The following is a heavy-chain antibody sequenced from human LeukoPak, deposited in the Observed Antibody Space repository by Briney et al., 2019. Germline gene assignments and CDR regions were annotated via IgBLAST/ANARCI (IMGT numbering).Heavy chain of an antibody. CDR2: ISYDGSNK. J-gene: IGHJ4*02. D-gene: IGHD2-15*01. CDR1: GLTFSRYA. CDR3: ARDGPNGYCSDGSCFSPDY. Sequence: GGSLRLSCAASGLTFSRYAMHWVRQAPGKGLEWVAVISYDGSNKYYADSVKGRFTISRDDSKNTPYLQMNSLRAEDTAVYSCARDGPNGYCSDGSCFSPDYWGQGTLVTVSS. V-gene: IGHV3-30*04.